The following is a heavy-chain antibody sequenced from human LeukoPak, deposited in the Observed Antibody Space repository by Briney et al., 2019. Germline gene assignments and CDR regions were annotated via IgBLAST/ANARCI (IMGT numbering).Heavy chain of an antibody. D-gene: IGHD5/OR15-5a*01. Sequence: ASVNVSCKASGGTFSSYAISWVRQAPGQGLEWMGGIIPIFGTANYAQKFQGRVTITTDESTSTAYMELSSLRSEDTAAYYCARDSDHSTSGYYYMDVWGKGTTVTVSS. V-gene: IGHV1-69*05. CDR3: ARDSDHSTSGYYYMDV. J-gene: IGHJ6*03. CDR1: GGTFSSYA. CDR2: IIPIFGTA.